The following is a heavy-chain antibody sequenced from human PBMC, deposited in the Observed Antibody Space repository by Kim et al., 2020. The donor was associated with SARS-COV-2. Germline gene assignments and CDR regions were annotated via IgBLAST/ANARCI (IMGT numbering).Heavy chain of an antibody. Sequence: SVKGRFTISRDNSKNTLYLQMSSLRAEDTAVYYCVKVSSIAAAGMGYDDYCGQGTLVTVSS. J-gene: IGHJ4*02. D-gene: IGHD6-13*01. CDR3: VKVSSIAAAGMGYDDY. V-gene: IGHV3-64D*09.